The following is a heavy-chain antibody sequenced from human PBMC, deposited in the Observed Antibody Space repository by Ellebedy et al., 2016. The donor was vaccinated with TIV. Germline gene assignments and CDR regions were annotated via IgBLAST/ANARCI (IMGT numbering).Heavy chain of an antibody. D-gene: IGHD2-8*02. V-gene: IGHV1-18*04. CDR3: ARTEVQYWLAYVDY. Sequence: AASVKVSCKASGYTFTNYGISWARQAPGQGLEWMGWISGYNGNTYSAQKLQGRVTMTTDTSTSTAYMELRSLRSDDTAVYYCARTEVQYWLAYVDYWGQGTLVTVSS. CDR1: GYTFTNYG. CDR2: ISGYNGNT. J-gene: IGHJ4*02.